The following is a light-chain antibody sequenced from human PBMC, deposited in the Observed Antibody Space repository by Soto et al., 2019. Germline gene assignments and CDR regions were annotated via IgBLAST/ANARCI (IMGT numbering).Light chain of an antibody. CDR1: QSLLHITGETF. V-gene: IGKV2D-29*02. CDR2: EVS. Sequence: DVLMTQTPLSLSVGPGQPASISCKSSQSLLHITGETFLFWYLQKPGQSPQLLIYEVSTRVSGVPDRFSGSGSGTDFTLEISRVETDDVGIYYCMQSTQLPPTFGQGTRREIK. J-gene: IGKJ5*01. CDR3: MQSTQLPPT.